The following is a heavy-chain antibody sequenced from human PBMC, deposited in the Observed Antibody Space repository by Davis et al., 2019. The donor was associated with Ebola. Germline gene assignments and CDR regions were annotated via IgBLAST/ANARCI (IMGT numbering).Heavy chain of an antibody. CDR1: GGSISSYY. D-gene: IGHD3-22*01. CDR3: ARELKYYYDSSGYYVGYYFDY. CDR2: IYYSGST. J-gene: IGHJ4*02. V-gene: IGHV4-59*12. Sequence: MPSETLSLTCTVSGGSISSYYWSWIRQPPGKGLEWIGYIYYSGSTNYNPSLKSRVTISVDTSKNQFSLKLSSVTAADTAVYYCARELKYYYDSSGYYVGYYFDYWGQGTLVTVSS.